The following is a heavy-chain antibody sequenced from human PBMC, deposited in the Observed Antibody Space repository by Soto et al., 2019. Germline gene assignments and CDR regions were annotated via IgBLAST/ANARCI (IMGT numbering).Heavy chain of an antibody. V-gene: IGHV1-18*01. CDR2: ISAYNGNT. CDR3: ARGGTIFGVVIMRYYGMDV. CDR1: GYTFTSYG. J-gene: IGHJ6*02. D-gene: IGHD3-3*01. Sequence: ASVKVSCKASGYTFTSYGISWVRQAPGQGLEWMGWISAYNGNTNYAQKLQGRVTMTTDTSTSTAYMELRSLRSDDTAVYYCARGGTIFGVVIMRYYGMDVWGQGTTVTVSS.